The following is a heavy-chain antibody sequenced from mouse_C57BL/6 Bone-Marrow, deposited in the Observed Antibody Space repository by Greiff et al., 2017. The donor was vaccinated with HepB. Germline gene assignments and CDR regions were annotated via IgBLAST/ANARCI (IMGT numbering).Heavy chain of an antibody. CDR1: GYTFTDYE. V-gene: IGHV1-15*01. CDR2: IDPETGGT. Sequence: QVQLKESGAELVRPGASVTLSCKASGYTFTDYEMHWVKQTPVHGLEWIGAIDPETGGTAYNQKFKGKAILTADKSSSTAYMELRSLTSEDSAVYYCTRDDDYDGFAYWGQGTLVTVSA. CDR3: TRDDDYDGFAY. D-gene: IGHD2-4*01. J-gene: IGHJ3*01.